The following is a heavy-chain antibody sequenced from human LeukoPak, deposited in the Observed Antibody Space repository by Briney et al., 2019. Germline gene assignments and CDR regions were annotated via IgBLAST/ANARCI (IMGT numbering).Heavy chain of an antibody. Sequence: GGSQRFSCAASGLTFSSYWMHWVRQAPGKGLVWVSRIRSDGSTTYADSVKGRFTISRDNAKNTLYLQMNSLRAEDTAVYYCARAGDYGSGSCAFDMWGQGTMVTVSS. CDR2: IRSDGST. D-gene: IGHD3-10*01. CDR1: GLTFSSYW. V-gene: IGHV3-74*01. CDR3: ARAGDYGSGSCAFDM. J-gene: IGHJ3*02.